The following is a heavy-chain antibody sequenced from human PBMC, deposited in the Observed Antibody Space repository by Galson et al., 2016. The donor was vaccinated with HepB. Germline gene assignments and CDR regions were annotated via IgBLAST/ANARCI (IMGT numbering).Heavy chain of an antibody. CDR1: GFTFSTHW. CDR3: TKDQLIVIVPAAGNWFDP. J-gene: IGHJ5*02. D-gene: IGHD2-2*01. V-gene: IGHV3-74*01. CDR2: IYNDGSGT. Sequence: SLRLSCAASGFTFSTHWMHWVRQAPGKGLVWVSRIYNDGSGTSYAESVKGSFTITRDNSKNTQYLQMNSLRAEDTATYYCTKDQLIVIVPAAGNWFDPWGQGTLVTVSS.